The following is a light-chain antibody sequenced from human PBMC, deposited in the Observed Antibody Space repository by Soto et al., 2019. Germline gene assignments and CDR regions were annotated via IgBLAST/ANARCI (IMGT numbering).Light chain of an antibody. V-gene: IGKV1-39*01. CDR3: QQGHSTPYT. Sequence: DIQMTQSPYSLSASLGDSVTITCRASQNIRTYLNWYQQKPGRAPKLLIHSASSLPSGVPSRFSGSGSGTEFTLTMSGLQPEDAASYYCQQGHSTPYTFGQGTKVEIK. J-gene: IGKJ2*01. CDR2: SAS. CDR1: QNIRTY.